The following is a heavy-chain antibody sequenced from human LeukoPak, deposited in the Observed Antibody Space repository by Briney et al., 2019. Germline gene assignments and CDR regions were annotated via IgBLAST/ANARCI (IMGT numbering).Heavy chain of an antibody. CDR1: GFTFSSYA. D-gene: IGHD3-16*01. V-gene: IGHV3-23*01. Sequence: GGSLRLSCAASGFTFSSYAMSWVRQAPGKGVEWVSAISGSGGRTYYAESVKGRFTISRDNSNNTLSLQMNSLRPEDTAVYYCAKGTYDYVWGSLRYWGQGTLVTVSS. CDR2: ISGSGGRT. J-gene: IGHJ4*02. CDR3: AKGTYDYVWGSLRY.